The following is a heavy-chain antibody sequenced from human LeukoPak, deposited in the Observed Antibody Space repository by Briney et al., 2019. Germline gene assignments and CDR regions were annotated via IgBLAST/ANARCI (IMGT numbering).Heavy chain of an antibody. V-gene: IGHV1-46*01. CDR2: IIPSGGTT. D-gene: IGHD3-22*01. J-gene: IGHJ4*02. CDR1: GDTFIRYY. CDR3: ARGLHIRLYDSRGYFDY. Sequence: ASVKVSCKASGDTFIRYYTYWVRQAPGQGLEWMGIIIPSGGTTNYAQKFQGRVTMTRDTSTSTVYMELSSLRSEDTAVYYCARGLHIRLYDSRGYFDYWGQGTVVTVSS.